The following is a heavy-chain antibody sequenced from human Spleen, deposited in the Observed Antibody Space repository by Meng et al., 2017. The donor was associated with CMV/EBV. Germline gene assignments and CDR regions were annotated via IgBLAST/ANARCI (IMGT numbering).Heavy chain of an antibody. D-gene: IGHD2-21*01. CDR3: ARDLAPAVIARWFDP. CDR1: GYSISSGYY. J-gene: IGHJ5*02. V-gene: IGHV3-21*01. CDR2: ISSSSSYI. Sequence: GGSLRLSCTVSGYSISSGYYWGWVRQAPGKGLEWVSSISSSSSYIYYADSVKGRFTISRDNAKNSLYLQMNSLRAEDTAVYYCARDLAPAVIARWFDPWGQGTLVTVSS.